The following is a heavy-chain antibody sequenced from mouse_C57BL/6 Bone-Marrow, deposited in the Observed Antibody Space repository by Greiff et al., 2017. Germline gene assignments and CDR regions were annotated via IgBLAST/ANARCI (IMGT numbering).Heavy chain of an antibody. V-gene: IGHV1-69*01. Sequence: VQLQQPGAELVMPGASVKLSCKASGYTFTSYWMHWVKQRPGQGLEWIGEIDPSDSYTNYNQTFKGKSTLTVDKSSSTAYMQLSSLTSEDSAVYYCAREARSYWYFDVWGTGTTVTVSS. J-gene: IGHJ1*03. CDR3: AREARSYWYFDV. CDR1: GYTFTSYW. CDR2: IDPSDSYT.